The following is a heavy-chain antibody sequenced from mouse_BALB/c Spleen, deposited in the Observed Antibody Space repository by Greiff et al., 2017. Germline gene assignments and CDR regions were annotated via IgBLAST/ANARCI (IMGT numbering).Heavy chain of an antibody. CDR1: GYSITSGYY. Sequence: EVQRVESGPGLVKPSQSLSLTCSVTGYSITSGYYWNWIRQFPGNKLEWMGYISYDGSNNYNPSLKNRISITRDTSKNQFFLKLNSVTTEDTATYYCAREMDYGNPFAYWGQGTLVTVSA. J-gene: IGHJ3*01. V-gene: IGHV3-6*02. D-gene: IGHD2-1*01. CDR3: AREMDYGNPFAY. CDR2: ISYDGSN.